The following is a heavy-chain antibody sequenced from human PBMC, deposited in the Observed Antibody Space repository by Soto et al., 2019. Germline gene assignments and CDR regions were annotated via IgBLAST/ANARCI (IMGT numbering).Heavy chain of an antibody. CDR1: GFTFSSYA. J-gene: IGHJ4*02. D-gene: IGHD3-22*01. Sequence: GGSLRLSCAASGFTFSSYAMSWVRQAPGKGLEWVSAISGSGAATYYADSVKGRFTISRDNSKTTVYLQMNTLRAEDTAVYYCAKRSRDQRGGSGYYSQFDYWGQGTLVTVSS. V-gene: IGHV3-23*01. CDR2: ISGSGAAT. CDR3: AKRSRDQRGGSGYYSQFDY.